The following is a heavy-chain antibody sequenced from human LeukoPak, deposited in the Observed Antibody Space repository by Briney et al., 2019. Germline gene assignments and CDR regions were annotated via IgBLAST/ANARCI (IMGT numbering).Heavy chain of an antibody. Sequence: GGSVRLSCAASGFTFRTYWMSWVRQAPGKGLEGVANIKQDGSENYSVDSVKGRFTISRENAKNSLYLQMNSLRAEDTAVYYCARDRRLDYYYYMDVWGKGTTVTVSS. CDR3: ARDRRLDYYYYMDV. V-gene: IGHV3-7*01. CDR1: GFTFRTYW. J-gene: IGHJ6*03. CDR2: IKQDGSEN.